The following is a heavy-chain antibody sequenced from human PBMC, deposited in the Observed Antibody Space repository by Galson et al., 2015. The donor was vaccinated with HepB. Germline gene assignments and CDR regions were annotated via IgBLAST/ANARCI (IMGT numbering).Heavy chain of an antibody. Sequence: SLRLSCAASGFTFSSYGMHWVRQAPGKGLEWVAVISYDGSNKYYADSVKGRFPISRDNSKNTLYLQMNSLRAEDTAVYYCAKATNYYDSRAYRPPYYYYGMDVWGQGTTVTVSS. D-gene: IGHD3-22*01. J-gene: IGHJ6*02. CDR1: GFTFSSYG. CDR2: ISYDGSNK. CDR3: AKATNYYDSRAYRPPYYYYGMDV. V-gene: IGHV3-30*18.